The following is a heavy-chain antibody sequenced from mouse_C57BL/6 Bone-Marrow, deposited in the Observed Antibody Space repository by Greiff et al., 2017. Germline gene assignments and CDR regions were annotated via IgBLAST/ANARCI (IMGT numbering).Heavy chain of an antibody. CDR1: GYTFTSYG. V-gene: IGHV1-81*01. CDR3: ANTTVVDPFDY. D-gene: IGHD1-1*01. Sequence: VKLVESGAELARPGASVKLSCKASGYTFTSYGISWVKQRNGQGLEWIGEIYPRSGNTYYNEKFKGKATLTADKSSSTAYMELRSLTSEDSAVYFCANTTVVDPFDYWGQGTTLTVSS. CDR2: IYPRSGNT. J-gene: IGHJ2*01.